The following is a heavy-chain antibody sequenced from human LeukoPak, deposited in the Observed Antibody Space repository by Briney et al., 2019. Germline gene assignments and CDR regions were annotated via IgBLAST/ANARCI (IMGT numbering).Heavy chain of an antibody. J-gene: IGHJ4*02. CDR3: ARGPRAAADDY. CDR2: INAYNGNT. D-gene: IGHD6-13*01. CDR1: GYTFINFA. Sequence: ASVKVSCTASGYTFINFAINWGRQAPGQRPEWMGWINAYNGNTKYSQKFQDRVTITRDTSASTAYMELTTLTSEDTAVYYCARGPRAAADDYWGQGSLVTVSS. V-gene: IGHV1-3*01.